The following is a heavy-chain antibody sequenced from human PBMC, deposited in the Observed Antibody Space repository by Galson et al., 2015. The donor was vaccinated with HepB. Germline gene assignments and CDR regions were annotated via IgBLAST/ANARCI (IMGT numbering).Heavy chain of an antibody. CDR2: ISYDGSNK. Sequence: SLRLSCAASGFTFSSYAMHWVRQAPGKGLEWVAVISYDGSNKYYADSVKGRFTISRDNSKNTLYLQMNSLRAEDTAVYYCARDVFPATVVTRGGDYWGQGTLVTVSS. J-gene: IGHJ4*02. CDR3: ARDVFPATVVTRGGDY. CDR1: GFTFSSYA. D-gene: IGHD4-23*01. V-gene: IGHV3-30*04.